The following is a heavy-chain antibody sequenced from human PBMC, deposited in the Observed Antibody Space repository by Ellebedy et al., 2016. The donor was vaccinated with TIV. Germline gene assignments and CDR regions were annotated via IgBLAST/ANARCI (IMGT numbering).Heavy chain of an antibody. V-gene: IGHV3-69-1*01. CDR1: GFTFSSYT. CDR2: ISSGSTI. CDR3: ARDTAMNY. D-gene: IGHD5-18*01. Sequence: GESLKISCAASGFTFSSYTINWVRQAPGKGLEWVSSISSGSTIYYADSVKGRFTISRDNAKNSLYLQMDSLRAEDTAVFYCARDTAMNYWGLGTLVTVSS. J-gene: IGHJ4*02.